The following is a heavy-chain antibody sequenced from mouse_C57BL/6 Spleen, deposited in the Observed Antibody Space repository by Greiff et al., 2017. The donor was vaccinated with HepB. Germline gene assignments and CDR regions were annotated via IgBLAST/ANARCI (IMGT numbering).Heavy chain of an antibody. CDR3: ARPNWDRGYFDV. CDR2: IDPSDSYT. Sequence: VQLQQPGAELVMPGASVKLSCKASGYTFTSYWMHWVKQRPGQGLEWIGEIDPSDSYTNYNQKFKGKSTLTVDKSSSTAYMQLSSLTSEDSAVYYCARPNWDRGYFDVWGTGTTVTVSS. J-gene: IGHJ1*03. CDR1: GYTFTSYW. D-gene: IGHD4-1*01. V-gene: IGHV1-69*01.